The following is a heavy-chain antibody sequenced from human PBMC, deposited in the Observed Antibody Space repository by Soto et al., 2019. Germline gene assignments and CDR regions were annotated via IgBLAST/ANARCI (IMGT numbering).Heavy chain of an antibody. V-gene: IGHV3-33*01. CDR3: VRGIPSQYSSNWLYWYFDL. CDR1: GFVYSTYA. Sequence: VQLVESGGGVVQPGRSLRLSCAASGFVYSTYAMHWVRLSPGKGLEWVALIWNDGTKEYYVDSVKGRFTISRDNPQNTLNLQMDSLRAEDTAVYFCVRGIPSQYSSNWLYWYFDLWGRGTQVTVSA. CDR2: IWNDGTKE. J-gene: IGHJ2*01. D-gene: IGHD6-13*01.